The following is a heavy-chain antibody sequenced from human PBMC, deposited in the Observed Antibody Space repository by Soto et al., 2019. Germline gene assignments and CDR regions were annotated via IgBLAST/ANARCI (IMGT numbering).Heavy chain of an antibody. D-gene: IGHD3-10*01. CDR3: AIDSRSSGKGAFAI. V-gene: IGHV3-30*03. CDR1: GFTFNNYA. J-gene: IGHJ3*02. CDR2: ISNDGSNE. Sequence: QAQLVESGGGVVQPGRSLRLSCAASGFTFNNYAMHWVRQAPGKGLERVAVISNDGSNEYYPDSVKGRFTISRDNSKNTLYLEMNSLRAEDTAVYHCAIDSRSSGKGAFAIWGQGTMVTVSS.